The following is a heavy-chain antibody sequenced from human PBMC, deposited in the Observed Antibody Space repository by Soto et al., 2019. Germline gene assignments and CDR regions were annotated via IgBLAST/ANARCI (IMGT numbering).Heavy chain of an antibody. CDR3: ARIIAASGHYGMDV. CDR2: INPNSGGT. Sequence: QVQLVQSGAEVKKPGASVKVSCKASGYTVTAYYVHWVRQAPGQGLEWMGWINPNSGGTNYAQKFQGWVTMTRDTSISTVYMELSRLRFDDTAVYYCARIIAASGHYGMDVWGQGTTVTVSS. J-gene: IGHJ6*02. D-gene: IGHD6-13*01. V-gene: IGHV1-2*04. CDR1: GYTVTAYY.